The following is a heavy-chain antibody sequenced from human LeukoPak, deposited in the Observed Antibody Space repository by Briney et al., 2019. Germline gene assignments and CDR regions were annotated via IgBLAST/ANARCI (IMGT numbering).Heavy chain of an antibody. CDR2: IWYDGSNK. CDR3: ARGGGYYDSSGIYFFDY. V-gene: IGHV3-33*01. D-gene: IGHD3-22*01. Sequence: GGSLRLSCAASVFTFSSYGVHWVRQAPGKGLEWVAVIWYDGSNKYYADSVKGRFTISRDNSKNTLYLQMNSLRAEDTAVYYCARGGGYYDSSGIYFFDYWGQGTLVTVSS. J-gene: IGHJ4*02. CDR1: VFTFSSYG.